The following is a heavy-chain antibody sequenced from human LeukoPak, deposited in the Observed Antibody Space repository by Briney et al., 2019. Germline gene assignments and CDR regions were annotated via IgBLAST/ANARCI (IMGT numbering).Heavy chain of an antibody. CDR3: ARLDRSAADY. D-gene: IGHD3-22*01. Sequence: SETLSLTCTVSGGSIGTYSWTWIRQPPGKGLGWIGYIYYSGTTNYNPSLKSRVTISVDTSKNQFSLKLSSVTAADTAVYYCARLDRSAADYWGQGTLVTVSS. V-gene: IGHV4-59*08. CDR2: IYYSGTT. CDR1: GGSIGTYS. J-gene: IGHJ4*02.